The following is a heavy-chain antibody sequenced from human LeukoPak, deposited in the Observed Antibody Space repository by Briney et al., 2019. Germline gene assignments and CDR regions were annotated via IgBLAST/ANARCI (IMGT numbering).Heavy chain of an antibody. CDR1: GGSISSYY. V-gene: IGHV4-4*09. CDR2: IYTSGST. D-gene: IGHD3-22*01. Sequence: SETLSLTCTVSGGSISSYYWSWIRQPPGKGLEWIGYIYTSGSTNYNPPLKSRVTISVDTSKNQFSLKLSSVTAADTAVYYCARPRYYDSPYAFDIWGQGTMVTVSS. J-gene: IGHJ3*02. CDR3: ARPRYYDSPYAFDI.